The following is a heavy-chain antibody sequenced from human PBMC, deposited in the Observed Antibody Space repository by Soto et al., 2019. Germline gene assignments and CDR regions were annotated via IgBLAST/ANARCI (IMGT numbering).Heavy chain of an antibody. Sequence: SVKVSCKASGGTFSSYAMSWVRQAPGQGLEWMGGIIPIFGTANYAQKFQGRVTITADESTSTAYMELSSLRSEDTAVYYCARVGGYDSSGYYLRYYFDYWGQGTLVTVSS. CDR3: ARVGGYDSSGYYLRYYFDY. V-gene: IGHV1-69*13. CDR2: IIPIFGTA. J-gene: IGHJ4*02. D-gene: IGHD3-22*01. CDR1: GGTFSSYA.